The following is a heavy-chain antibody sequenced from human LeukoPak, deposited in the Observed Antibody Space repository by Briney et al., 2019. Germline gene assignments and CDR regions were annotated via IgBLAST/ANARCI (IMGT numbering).Heavy chain of an antibody. CDR3: ARGRITMVQRVIITSYYFDY. CDR2: INSDGSST. J-gene: IGHJ4*02. Sequence: SGGSLRLSCAASGFTFSSYWMHWVRQAPGKGLVWVSRINSDGSSTIYADSVKGRFTISRDNAKNTLYLQMNSLRAEDTAVYYCARGRITMVQRVIITSYYFDYWGQGTLVTVSS. V-gene: IGHV3-74*01. CDR1: GFTFSSYW. D-gene: IGHD3-10*01.